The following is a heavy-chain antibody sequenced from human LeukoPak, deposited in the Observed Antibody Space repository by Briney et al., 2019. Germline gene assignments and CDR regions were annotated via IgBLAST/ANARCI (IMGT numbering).Heavy chain of an antibody. CDR1: GFTFSTDA. CDR3: ARCSTSSGHSVRWFFP. Sequence: PGGSLRLSCADPGFTFSTDAMHWVRQGPGKGLEWVAVMSYDGRNEYYADSVKGRFTISRDNPKNTRNLQIKSLSAKETAVYYCARCSTSSGHSVRWFFPWGQGTLVAVSS. J-gene: IGHJ5*02. D-gene: IGHD3-22*01. CDR2: MSYDGRNE. V-gene: IGHV3-30*04.